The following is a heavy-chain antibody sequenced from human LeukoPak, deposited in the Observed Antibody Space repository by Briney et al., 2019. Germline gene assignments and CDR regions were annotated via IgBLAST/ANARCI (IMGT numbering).Heavy chain of an antibody. CDR3: ATPPPGYSFSNHYYYMDA. Sequence: SVKVSCKPSGGTINDYAVYWVRQAPGQGLEWMARIIPLFGTVNYAQNFQDRLTLSADKSTNTAHMELSSLRFDDTAIYYCATPPPGYSFSNHYYYMDAWGRGTTVTVSS. J-gene: IGHJ6*03. CDR1: GGTINDYA. CDR2: IIPLFGTV. D-gene: IGHD1-1*01. V-gene: IGHV1-69*06.